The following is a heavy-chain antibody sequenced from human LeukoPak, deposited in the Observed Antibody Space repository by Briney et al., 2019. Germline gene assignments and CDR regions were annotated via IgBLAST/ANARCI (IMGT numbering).Heavy chain of an antibody. CDR1: GGSFSGYY. D-gene: IGHD1-1*01. V-gene: IGHV4-34*01. CDR3: ARDEIGTTMTYYYGMDV. Sequence: PSETLSLTCAVFGGSFSGYYWSWIRQPPGKGLEWIGEINHSGSTNYSPSLKSRVTISVDTSKNQFSLKLSSVTAADTAVYYCARDEIGTTMTYYYGMDVWGKGTTVTVSS. J-gene: IGHJ6*04. CDR2: INHSGST.